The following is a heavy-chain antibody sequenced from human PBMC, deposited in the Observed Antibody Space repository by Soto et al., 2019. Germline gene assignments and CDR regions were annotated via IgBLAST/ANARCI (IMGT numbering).Heavy chain of an antibody. CDR3: ERDLSMSYDFWSGHPNPHWFDP. D-gene: IGHD3-3*01. V-gene: IGHV4-31*03. CDR1: GGSISSGGYY. Sequence: SETLSLTCTVSGGSISSGGYYWSWIRQHPGKGLEWIGYIYYSGSTYYNPSLKSRVTISVDTSKNQFSLKLSSVTAADTAVYYCERDLSMSYDFWSGHPNPHWFDPWGQGTLVTVSS. J-gene: IGHJ5*02. CDR2: IYYSGST.